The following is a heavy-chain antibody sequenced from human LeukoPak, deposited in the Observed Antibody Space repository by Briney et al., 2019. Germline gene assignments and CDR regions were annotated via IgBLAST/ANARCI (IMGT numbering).Heavy chain of an antibody. CDR2: IYPGDSDT. CDR3: ARRGCNGGSCYAY. Sequence: GESLKISFKGSGYSFSNDWSGWVRQLPGKGLEWMGIIYPGDSDTIYSPSFQGQVTISADKSISTAYLQWSSLGASDTAVYYCARRGCNGGSCYAYWGQGTLVTVSS. V-gene: IGHV5-51*01. D-gene: IGHD2-15*01. CDR1: GYSFSNDW. J-gene: IGHJ4*02.